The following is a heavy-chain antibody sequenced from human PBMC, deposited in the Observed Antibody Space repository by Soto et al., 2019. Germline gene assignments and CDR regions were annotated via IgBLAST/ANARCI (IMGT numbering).Heavy chain of an antibody. CDR1: GGTFSSYA. CDR3: AGDGEAGATYFDY. J-gene: IGHJ4*02. D-gene: IGHD1-26*01. Sequence: SVKVSCKASGGTFSSYAISWVRQAPGQGLEWMGGIIPIFGTANYAQKFQGRVTITADESTSTAYMELSSLRSEDTAVYYCAGDGEAGATYFDYWGQGTLVTVSS. CDR2: IIPIFGTA. V-gene: IGHV1-69*13.